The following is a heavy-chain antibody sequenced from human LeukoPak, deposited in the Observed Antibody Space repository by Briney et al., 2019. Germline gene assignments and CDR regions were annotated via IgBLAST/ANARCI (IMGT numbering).Heavy chain of an antibody. CDR1: DGSFSGYY. Sequence: PSETLSLTCAVYDGSFSGYYWSWIRQPPGKGLEWIGEINHSGSTNYNPSLKSRVTISVDTSKNQFSLKLSSVTAADTAVYYCARERSPRYCSSTSCYGAFDIWGQGTMVTVSS. CDR2: INHSGST. J-gene: IGHJ3*02. CDR3: ARERSPRYCSSTSCYGAFDI. D-gene: IGHD2-2*01. V-gene: IGHV4-34*01.